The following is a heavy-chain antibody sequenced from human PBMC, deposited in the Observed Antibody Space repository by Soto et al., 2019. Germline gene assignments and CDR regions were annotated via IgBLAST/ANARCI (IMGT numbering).Heavy chain of an antibody. CDR1: GGSISSGGYY. V-gene: IGHV4-31*03. CDR3: ARETYDILTGYYGMDV. D-gene: IGHD3-9*01. J-gene: IGHJ6*02. CDR2: IYYSGST. Sequence: PSETLSLTCTVSGGSISSGGYYWSWIRQHPGKGLEWIGYIYYSGSTYYNPSLKSRVTISVDTSKNQFSLKLSSVTAADTAVYYCARETYDILTGYYGMDVWGQGTTVTVSS.